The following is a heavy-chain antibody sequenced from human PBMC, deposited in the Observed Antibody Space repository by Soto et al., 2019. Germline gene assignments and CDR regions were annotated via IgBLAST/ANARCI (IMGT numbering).Heavy chain of an antibody. D-gene: IGHD2-15*01. CDR1: GYIFTAYS. Sequence: QVQLVQSGAEVKKPGASVKVSCKASGYIFTAYSMHWVRQAPGQGLEWMGVVNPSGGSTNYAQKFQGRITMTRDTATSTGYMDLSSLTSEDTAVYYCAREENCSDGICYSEYFQRWGQGTLGTVSS. CDR2: VNPSGGST. V-gene: IGHV1-46*01. CDR3: AREENCSDGICYSEYFQR. J-gene: IGHJ1*01.